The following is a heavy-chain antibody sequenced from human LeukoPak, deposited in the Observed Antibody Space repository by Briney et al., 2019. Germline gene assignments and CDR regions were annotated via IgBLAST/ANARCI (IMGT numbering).Heavy chain of an antibody. V-gene: IGHV3-23*01. Sequence: GGSLRLSCAASGFTFSTYAMTWARQAPGKGLEWVSGVSSSGAATYYADSVKGRFTISRDNSRSTLYLHMNSLRADDTAVYYCAKPFTQTPYAIGWYTCDAWGQGTLVTVSS. CDR1: GFTFSTYA. CDR3: AKPFTQTPYAIGWYTCDA. J-gene: IGHJ5*02. CDR2: VSSSGAAT. D-gene: IGHD6-19*01.